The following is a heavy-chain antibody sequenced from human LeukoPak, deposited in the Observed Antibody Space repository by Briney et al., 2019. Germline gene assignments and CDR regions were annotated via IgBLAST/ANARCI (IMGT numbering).Heavy chain of an antibody. Sequence: PGGSLRLSCAASGFTFSSYAMSWVRQAPGKGLEWVSAISGSGGSTYYADSVKGRFTISRDNSNNTLYLQMNRLRAEDTAVYYCAKGSPALGGGIMTPLYYFDYWGQGALVTVSS. CDR2: ISGSGGST. V-gene: IGHV3-23*01. CDR1: GFTFSSYA. CDR3: AKGSPALGGGIMTPLYYFDY. D-gene: IGHD3-16*01. J-gene: IGHJ4*02.